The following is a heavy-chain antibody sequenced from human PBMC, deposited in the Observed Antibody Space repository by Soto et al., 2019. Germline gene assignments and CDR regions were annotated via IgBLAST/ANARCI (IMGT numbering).Heavy chain of an antibody. CDR2: IYHSGNT. CDR1: GGSISSSNW. CDR3: ARRWGQGRVDY. J-gene: IGHJ4*02. D-gene: IGHD3-16*01. Sequence: QVKLQESGPGLVKPSGSLSLTCAVSGGSISSSNWWSWVRQPPGKGLEWIGEIYHSGNTNYNPSLKSRVTMAVHKSRNQFSLKLSSVTAADTAVYYCARRWGQGRVDYWGQGTLVTVSS. V-gene: IGHV4-4*02.